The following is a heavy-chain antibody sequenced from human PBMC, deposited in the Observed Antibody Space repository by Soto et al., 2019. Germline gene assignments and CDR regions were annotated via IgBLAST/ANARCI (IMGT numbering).Heavy chain of an antibody. CDR2: LYYSGST. V-gene: IGHV4-39*01. Sequence: QLQLQESGPGLVKPSETLSLTCTVSGGSISSSSYYWGWIRQPPGKGLEWIGGLYYSGSTYYNPSLKSRVTIAVDTSKNQFSLKLSSVTAADTAVYYCATTPTVTTYYYYYYMDVWGKGTTVTVSS. D-gene: IGHD4-17*01. CDR3: ATTPTVTTYYYYYYMDV. CDR1: GGSISSSSYY. J-gene: IGHJ6*03.